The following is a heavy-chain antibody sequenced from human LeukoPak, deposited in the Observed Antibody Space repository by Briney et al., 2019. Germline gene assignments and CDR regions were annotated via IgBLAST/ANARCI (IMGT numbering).Heavy chain of an antibody. V-gene: IGHV3-30*02. CDR3: AKSHIVYCSGGSCYEVDY. Sequence: GGSLRLSCAASGFIFSNYGMHWVRQAPGKGLEWVAFIRYDGSNKYYADSVKGRFTISRDNSKNTLYLQMNSLRAEDTAVYYCAKSHIVYCSGGSCYEVDYWGQGTLVTVSS. J-gene: IGHJ4*02. D-gene: IGHD2-15*01. CDR2: IRYDGSNK. CDR1: GFIFSNYG.